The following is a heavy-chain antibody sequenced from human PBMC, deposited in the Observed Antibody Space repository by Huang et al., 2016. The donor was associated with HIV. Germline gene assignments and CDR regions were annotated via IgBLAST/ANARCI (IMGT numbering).Heavy chain of an antibody. J-gene: IGHJ3*01. V-gene: IGHV1-69*18. CDR2: IIPIYGTP. CDR3: ATYPSGYYDAFDL. CDR1: GVPSSSYT. D-gene: IGHD1-26*01. Sequence: QVQLVQSGAEVKNLGSSLTVSCKACGVPSSSYTFSWVRQAPGQGLEWMGTIIPIYGTPNYAQKFQGRVTITADESTSTAYMELSSLRSEDTALYYCATYPSGYYDAFDLWGQGTMVTVSS.